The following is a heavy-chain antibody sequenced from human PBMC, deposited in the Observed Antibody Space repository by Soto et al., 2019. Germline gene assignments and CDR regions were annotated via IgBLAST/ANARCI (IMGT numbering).Heavy chain of an antibody. CDR2: IYYSGST. CDR1: GGSISSGGYY. V-gene: IGHV4-31*03. Sequence: SETLSLTCTVSGGSISSGGYYWSWIRQHPGKGLEWIGYIYYSGSTYYNPSLKSRVTISVDTSKNQFSLKLSSVTAADTAVYYCARDRQVTYYYYGMDVWGQGTTVTAP. D-gene: IGHD2-21*02. J-gene: IGHJ6*02. CDR3: ARDRQVTYYYYGMDV.